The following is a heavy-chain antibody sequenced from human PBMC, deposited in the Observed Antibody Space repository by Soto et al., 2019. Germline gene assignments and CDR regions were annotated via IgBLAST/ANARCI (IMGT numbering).Heavy chain of an antibody. Sequence: ASVKVSCKASGYTFTSYGISWVRQAPGQGLEWMGWISAYNGNTKYAQKLQGRVTMTTDTSTSTADMELRSLRSDDTAVYYCARWPVDTAMDRGMDVWGQGTTVTVS. CDR2: ISAYNGNT. CDR1: GYTFTSYG. CDR3: ARWPVDTAMDRGMDV. J-gene: IGHJ6*02. V-gene: IGHV1-18*01. D-gene: IGHD5-18*01.